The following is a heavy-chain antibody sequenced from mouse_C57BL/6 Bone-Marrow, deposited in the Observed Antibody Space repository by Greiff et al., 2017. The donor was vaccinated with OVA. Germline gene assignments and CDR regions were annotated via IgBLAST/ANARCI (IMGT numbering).Heavy chain of an antibody. D-gene: IGHD6-1*01. Sequence: VKLMESGAELVRPGTSVKVSCKASGYAFTNYLIEWVKQRPGQGVEWIGVINPGSGGTNYNEKFKGKATLTADKSSSPAYMQLSSLTSEDSAVYFCARCAFYAMDYWGQGTSVTVSS. CDR3: ARCAFYAMDY. CDR2: INPGSGGT. J-gene: IGHJ4*01. V-gene: IGHV1-54*01. CDR1: GYAFTNYL.